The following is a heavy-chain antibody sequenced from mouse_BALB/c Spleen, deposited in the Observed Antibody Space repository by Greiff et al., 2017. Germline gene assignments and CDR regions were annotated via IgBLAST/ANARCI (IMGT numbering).Heavy chain of an antibody. Sequence: EVQLVESGGGLVKPGGSLKLSCAASGFTFSSYTMSWVRQTPEKRLEWVATISSGGSYTYYPDSVKGRFTISRDNAKNTLYLQMSSLKSEDTAMYYCARQDITLAYWGQGTLVTVSA. CDR3: ARQDITLAY. J-gene: IGHJ3*01. D-gene: IGHD1-2*01. CDR2: ISSGGSYT. V-gene: IGHV5-6*01. CDR1: GFTFSSYT.